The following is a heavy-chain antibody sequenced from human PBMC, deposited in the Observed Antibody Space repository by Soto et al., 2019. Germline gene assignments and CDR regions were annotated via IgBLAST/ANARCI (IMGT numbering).Heavy chain of an antibody. Sequence: VQLVESGGGLVQPGGSLRLSCAASGFNVSSTSMSWVRQAPGKGLEWVSVIYSGAGTHYAGSVKGRFTISSDTSNNTLYLQMNSLSVEESAVYCCATEGSGSSTSFDYCGQGTLVTVYS. V-gene: IGHV3-66*01. CDR2: IYSGAGT. D-gene: IGHD2-2*01. J-gene: IGHJ4*02. CDR3: ATEGSGSSTSFDY. CDR1: GFNVSSTS.